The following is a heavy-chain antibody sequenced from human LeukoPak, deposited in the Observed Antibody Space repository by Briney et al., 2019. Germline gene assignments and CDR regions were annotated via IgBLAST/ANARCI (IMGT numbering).Heavy chain of an antibody. CDR3: TTAAAEKPYYYGVDV. J-gene: IGHJ6*02. CDR2: IKGKSAGGTI. D-gene: IGHD3-10*01. Sequence: GGSLRLSCAASGITFSNAWMSWVRQTPGKGLEWVGRIKGKSAGGTIDYAAPVKGRFTISRDDSKDTLYLQIDSLKTEDTAVYYCTTAAAEKPYYYGVDVWGQGTTVTVSS. CDR1: GITFSNAW. V-gene: IGHV3-15*01.